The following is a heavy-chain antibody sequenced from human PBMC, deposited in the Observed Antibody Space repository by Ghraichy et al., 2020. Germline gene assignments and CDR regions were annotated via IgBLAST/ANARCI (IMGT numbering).Heavy chain of an antibody. CDR3: ARDYDGGVLDY. Sequence: SCAASGFTFSSYSMNWVRQAPGKGLEWVSSISSSSSSYIYYADSVKGRFTISRDNAKNSLYLQMNSLRAEDTAVYYCARDYDGGVLDYWGQGTLVTVSS. CDR1: GFTFSSYS. V-gene: IGHV3-21*01. D-gene: IGHD3-3*01. CDR2: ISSSSSSYI. J-gene: IGHJ4*02.